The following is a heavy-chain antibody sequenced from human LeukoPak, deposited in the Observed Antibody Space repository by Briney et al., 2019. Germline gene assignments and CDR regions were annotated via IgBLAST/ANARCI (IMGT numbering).Heavy chain of an antibody. CDR1: GFNFGDYA. Sequence: GGSLRLSCTASGFNFGDYAMGWVRQAPGKGLEWVGFIRNKVYGGTIEYAAAVKGRFTISRDDSKSIAFLQMDSLKTEDTAVYYCLRYHGSGSLSGYWGQGTLVTVSA. CDR3: LRYHGSGSLSGY. J-gene: IGHJ4*02. V-gene: IGHV3-49*04. CDR2: IRNKVYGGTI. D-gene: IGHD3-10*01.